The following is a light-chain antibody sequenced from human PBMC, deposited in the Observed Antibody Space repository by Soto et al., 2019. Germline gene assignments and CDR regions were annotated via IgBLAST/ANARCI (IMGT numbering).Light chain of an antibody. CDR2: GAS. Sequence: EIVMTQSPATLSVSPGERATLSCRAGQSVSSNLAWYQQKPGQAPRLLIYGASTRATGIPVRFSGSGSGTEFTLTISSLQSEDFAVYYCQQYSIWRTFGQGTKVDI. CDR1: QSVSSN. J-gene: IGKJ1*01. CDR3: QQYSIWRT. V-gene: IGKV3-15*01.